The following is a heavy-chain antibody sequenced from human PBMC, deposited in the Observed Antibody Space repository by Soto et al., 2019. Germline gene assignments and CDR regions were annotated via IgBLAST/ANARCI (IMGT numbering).Heavy chain of an antibody. D-gene: IGHD3-22*01. Sequence: SETLSLTCAVSGASISSGDYSWTWIRQPPGRGLEWIGYIYHSGNTYYNPSLKSRVTISVVRSKNQFFLDLNYVTAADTAVYYCARGGHSGGYFPSYFDSWGQGTLVTVSS. J-gene: IGHJ4*02. CDR2: IYHSGNT. CDR3: ARGGHSGGYFPSYFDS. CDR1: GASISSGDYS. V-gene: IGHV4-30-2*01.